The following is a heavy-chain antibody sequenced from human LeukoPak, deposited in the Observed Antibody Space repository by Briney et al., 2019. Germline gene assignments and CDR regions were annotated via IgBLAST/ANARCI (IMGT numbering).Heavy chain of an antibody. J-gene: IGHJ4*02. V-gene: IGHV3-48*04. CDR3: ARSPEKLEYYYDSSGPRY. CDR2: ISSSSSTI. Sequence: GGSLRLSCAASGFTFSSYSMNWVRQAPGKGLEWVSYISSSSSTIYYADSVKGRFTISRDNAKNSLYLQMNSLRAEDTAVYYCARSPEKLEYYYDSSGPRYWGQGTLVTVSS. CDR1: GFTFSSYS. D-gene: IGHD3-22*01.